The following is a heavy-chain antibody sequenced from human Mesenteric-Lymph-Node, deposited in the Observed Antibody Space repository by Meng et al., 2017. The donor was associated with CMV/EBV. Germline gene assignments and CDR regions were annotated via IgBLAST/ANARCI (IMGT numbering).Heavy chain of an antibody. Sequence: GESLKISCAASGFTFNYYTMNWVRQAPGKGLEWLGFTRFDGRIFHADSMKGRFTISRDNSKNTLYLQMDSLRPEDTAVYYCAREMTRKDDYYYGMDVWGQGTTVTVSS. J-gene: IGHJ6*02. CDR3: AREMTRKDDYYYGMDV. D-gene: IGHD2-2*01. CDR1: GFTFNYYT. CDR2: TRFDGRI. V-gene: IGHV3-30*02.